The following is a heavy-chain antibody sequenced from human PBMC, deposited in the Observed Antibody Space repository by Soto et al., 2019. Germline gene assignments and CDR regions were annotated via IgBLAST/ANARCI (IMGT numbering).Heavy chain of an antibody. V-gene: IGHV1-18*01. Sequence: QVQLVQSGAEVKKPGASVKVSCKASGYTFTSYGISWVRQAPGQGLEWMGRISPYNGNTNYAQKLQGRVTMTTDTSTSTAYMELRSLRSDDTAVYYCARDRGYNWNYGGFAPWGQGTLVTVSS. CDR3: ARDRGYNWNYGGFAP. CDR2: ISPYNGNT. J-gene: IGHJ5*02. CDR1: GYTFTSYG. D-gene: IGHD1-7*01.